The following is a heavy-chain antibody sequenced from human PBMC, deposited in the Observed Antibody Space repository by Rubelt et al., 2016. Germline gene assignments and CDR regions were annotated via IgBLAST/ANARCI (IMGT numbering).Heavy chain of an antibody. CDR2: ISGSGGST. Sequence: VQLVESGGGVVQPGRSLRLSCAASGFTFSSYGMHWVRQAPGKGLEWVSAISGSGGSTYYADSVKGRFTISRDNSKNTLYLQMNSLRAEDTAVYYCAKGTNARTYSSGDDYWGQGTLVTVSS. CDR1: GFTFSSYG. CDR3: AKGTNARTYSSGDDY. D-gene: IGHD6-19*01. J-gene: IGHJ4*02. V-gene: IGHV3-23*04.